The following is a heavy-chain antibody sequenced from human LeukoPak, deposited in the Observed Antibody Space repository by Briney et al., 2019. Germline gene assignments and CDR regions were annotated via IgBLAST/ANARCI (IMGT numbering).Heavy chain of an antibody. V-gene: IGHV1-69*05. J-gene: IGHJ1*01. CDR1: GGTFSSYA. CDR2: IIPIFGTA. D-gene: IGHD6-19*01. CDR3: AGPVAGTLDFQH. Sequence: SVKVSCKASGGTFSSYAISWVRQAPGQGLEWMGGIIPIFGTANYAQKLQGRVTMTTDTSTSTAYMELRSLRSDDTAVYYCAGPVAGTLDFQHWGQGTLVTVSS.